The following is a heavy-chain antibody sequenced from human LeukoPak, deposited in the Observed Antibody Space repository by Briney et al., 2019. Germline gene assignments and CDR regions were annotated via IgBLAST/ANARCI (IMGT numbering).Heavy chain of an antibody. D-gene: IGHD1-14*01. V-gene: IGHV4-59*01. J-gene: IGHJ6*03. CDR1: GGSISSYY. Sequence: SETLSLTCTVSGGSISSYYWSWIRQPPGKGLEWIGYIYYSGSTNYNPSLKSRVTISVDTSKNQFSLKLSSVTAADTAVYYCARANRYYYYMDVWGKGTTVTVSS. CDR3: ARANRYYYYMDV. CDR2: IYYSGST.